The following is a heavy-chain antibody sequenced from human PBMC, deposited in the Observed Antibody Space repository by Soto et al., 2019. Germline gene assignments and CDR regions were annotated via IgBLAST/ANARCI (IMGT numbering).Heavy chain of an antibody. J-gene: IGHJ4*02. CDR2: INPSGGST. Sequence: SVKVSCKASGYTFTSYYMHWVRQAPGQGLEWMGIINPSGGSTSYAQKFQGRVTMTRDTSTSTVYMELSSLRSEDTAVYYCASTTNFNDSSGYQFDYWGQGTLVTVSS. D-gene: IGHD3-22*01. CDR1: GYTFTSYY. CDR3: ASTTNFNDSSGYQFDY. V-gene: IGHV1-46*01.